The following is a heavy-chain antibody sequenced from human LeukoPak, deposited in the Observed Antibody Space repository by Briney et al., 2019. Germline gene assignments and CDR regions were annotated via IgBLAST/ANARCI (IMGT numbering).Heavy chain of an antibody. CDR1: GFTFSSYG. D-gene: IGHD2-15*01. V-gene: IGHV3-30*02. CDR2: IRYDGSKK. Sequence: GGSLRLSCAASGFTFSSYGMHWVRQAPGKGLEWVAFIRYDGSKKFYTDSVKGRFNISRDDSKSTLYLQMNSLRVEDTAVYYCAKVELLLEINVGVSHLDSWGQGTQVTVSS. J-gene: IGHJ4*02. CDR3: AKVELLLEINVGVSHLDS.